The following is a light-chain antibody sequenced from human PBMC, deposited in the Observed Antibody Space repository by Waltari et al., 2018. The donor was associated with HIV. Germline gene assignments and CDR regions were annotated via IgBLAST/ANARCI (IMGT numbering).Light chain of an antibody. J-gene: IGLJ2*01. CDR2: KDT. Sequence: SYELTQPPSVSVSPGQTARITCSGDALPKQYAYWYHQRPGQAPLLVIFKDTERPSGVPERFSGSSSGTTVTLKISGVEAEDEGDYYCQSADTSGKYVVFGGGTKVTVL. V-gene: IGLV3-25*03. CDR3: QSADTSGKYVV. CDR1: ALPKQY.